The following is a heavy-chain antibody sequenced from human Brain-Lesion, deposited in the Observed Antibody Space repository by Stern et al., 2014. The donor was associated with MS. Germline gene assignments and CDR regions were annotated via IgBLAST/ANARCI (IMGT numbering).Heavy chain of an antibody. CDR1: GGSISSGGYY. J-gene: IGHJ6*02. CDR2: IFNSGST. CDR3: ARGRVVPGFQYYATDV. V-gene: IGHV4-61*02. D-gene: IGHD2-2*01. Sequence: QVQLQESGPGLVKPSQTLSLSCTVSGGSISSGGYYWSWIRQPAGKGLEWIGRIFNSGSTRYNPSLKSRVTIPIDTSKNQFSLRLNSMTAADTAVYYCARGRVVPGFQYYATDVWGQGTTVIVSS.